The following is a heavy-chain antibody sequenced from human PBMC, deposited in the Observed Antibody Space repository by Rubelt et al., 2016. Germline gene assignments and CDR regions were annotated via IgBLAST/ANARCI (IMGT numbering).Heavy chain of an antibody. CDR2: FDPEDGET. V-gene: IGHV1-24*01. CDR1: GYTFTELS. CDR3: ASPPYDILTGYDYYYGMDV. Sequence: QVQLVQSGAEVKKPGASVKVSCKVSGYTFTELSMHWVRQAPGKGLEWMGGFDPEDGETIYAQRFQGRVTMTEDTSTDTAYMELSSLRSEDTAVYYCASPPYDILTGYDYYYGMDVWGQGTTVTVSS. J-gene: IGHJ6*02. D-gene: IGHD3-9*01.